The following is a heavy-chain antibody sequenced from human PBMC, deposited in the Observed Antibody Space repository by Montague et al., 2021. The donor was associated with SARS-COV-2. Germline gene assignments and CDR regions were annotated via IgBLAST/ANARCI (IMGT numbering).Heavy chain of an antibody. Sequence: TLSLTCSVSGGSISSANYYWSWIRQHPRKGLEFIGYIYYSGSSFYNPSLKSRLTISVDTSKNRFSLRLSSVTAADTAIYFCASQSGSYYSYFDLWGQGTLVTVSS. CDR3: ASQSGSYYSYFDL. CDR2: IYYSGSS. V-gene: IGHV4-31*03. J-gene: IGHJ4*02. CDR1: GGSISSANYY. D-gene: IGHD1-26*01.